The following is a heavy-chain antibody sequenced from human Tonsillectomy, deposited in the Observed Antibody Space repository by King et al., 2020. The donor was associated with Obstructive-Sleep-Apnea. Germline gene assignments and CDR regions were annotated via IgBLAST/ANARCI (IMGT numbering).Heavy chain of an antibody. CDR3: ARDLDI. CDR1: GFTVSSHY. V-gene: IGHV3-53*04. Sequence: VQLVESGGALVQPGGSLRLSCAASGFTVSSHYMSWVRQAPGKGLEWVSVIYTGGNTYYADSVKGRFTLSRHSSKNTLYLQMNSLRAEDTAVYYCARDLDIRGQGTLVTVSS. CDR2: IYTGGNT. D-gene: IGHD2-2*03. J-gene: IGHJ4*02.